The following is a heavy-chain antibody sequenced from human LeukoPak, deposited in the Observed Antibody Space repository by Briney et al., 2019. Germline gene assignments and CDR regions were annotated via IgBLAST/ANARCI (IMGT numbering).Heavy chain of an antibody. D-gene: IGHD3-3*01. J-gene: IGHJ5*02. CDR2: ISYDGNNK. CDR1: GFTFSSYA. CDR3: AKGSGSGFGFDP. Sequence: GGSLRLSCAASGFTFSSYAMHWVRQAPGKGLEWVALISYDGNNKYYANSVKGRFTISRDNSKNTLYLQMNSLRAEDTAVYYCAKGSGSGFGFDPWGQGTLVTVSS. V-gene: IGHV3-30*04.